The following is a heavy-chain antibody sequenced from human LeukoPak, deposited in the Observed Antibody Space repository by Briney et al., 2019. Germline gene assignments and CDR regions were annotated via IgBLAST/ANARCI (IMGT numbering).Heavy chain of an antibody. CDR3: AKGLITRYHYYGLDV. J-gene: IGHJ6*02. CDR1: GFTFSSYA. D-gene: IGHD3-10*01. CDR2: IRGSGHET. V-gene: IGHV3-23*01. Sequence: PGGSLRLSCVASGFTFSSYAMSWVRQAPGKGLEWVSSIRGSGHETFYADSVRGRFTISRDNSKNTLYLQMNSLRAEDTAVYYCAKGLITRYHYYGLDVWGQGTTVTVSS.